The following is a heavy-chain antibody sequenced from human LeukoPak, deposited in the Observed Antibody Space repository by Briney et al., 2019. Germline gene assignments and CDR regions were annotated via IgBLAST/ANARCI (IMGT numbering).Heavy chain of an antibody. CDR2: IWYDGSNK. J-gene: IGHJ5*02. CDR1: GFTFSSYG. Sequence: GRSLRLSCAASGFTFSSYGMPWVRQAPGKGLEWVAVIWYDGSNKYYADSVKGRFTISRDNSKNTLYLQMNSLRAEDTAVYYCARDPAYCSGGSCSPYNWFDPWGQGTLVTVSS. D-gene: IGHD2-15*01. CDR3: ARDPAYCSGGSCSPYNWFDP. V-gene: IGHV3-33*01.